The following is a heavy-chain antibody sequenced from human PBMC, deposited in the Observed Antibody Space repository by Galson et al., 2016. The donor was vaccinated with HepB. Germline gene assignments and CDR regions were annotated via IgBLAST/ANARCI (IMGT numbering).Heavy chain of an antibody. V-gene: IGHV1-46*03. CDR2: INPSDGST. CDR1: GYTFIRYY. D-gene: IGHD6-13*01. J-gene: IGHJ4*02. CDR3: ARSFEDSRTWYLSGTYAGNYLDF. Sequence: SVKVSCKAFGYTFIRYYIHWMRQAPGQGLEWMGVINPSDGSTSNAQRFKGRVTMSRDSSTRTVYMEMRSLRSEDTAVYYCARSFEDSRTWYLSGTYAGNYLDFWGQGTLVTVSS.